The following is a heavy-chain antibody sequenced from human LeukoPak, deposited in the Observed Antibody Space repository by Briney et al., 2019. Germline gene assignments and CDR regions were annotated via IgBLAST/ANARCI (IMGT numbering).Heavy chain of an antibody. CDR2: INNDGSST. J-gene: IGHJ5*02. CDR3: ARPTKEGSSWYWWFDP. Sequence: PGGSLGLSCAASGFTFSSYWMHWVRHAPGKGLVWVSRINNDGSSTSYADSVKGRFTISRDNAKNTLYLQMNSLRAEDTAVYYCARPTKEGSSWYWWFDPWGQGTLVTVSS. V-gene: IGHV3-74*01. CDR1: GFTFSSYW. D-gene: IGHD6-13*01.